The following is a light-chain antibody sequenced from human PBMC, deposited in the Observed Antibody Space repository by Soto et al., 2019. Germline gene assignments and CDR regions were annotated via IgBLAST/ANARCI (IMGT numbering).Light chain of an antibody. Sequence: QSVLTQSSSASASLGSSVKLTCTLSSGHSSYIIARHQQQPGKAPRYLMKLEGSGNYNKGSGVPDRFSGSSSGADRYLTISNLQFEDEADYYCETWDSNTRVFGGGTKLTVL. V-gene: IGLV4-60*02. J-gene: IGLJ3*02. CDR2: LEGSGNY. CDR1: SGHSSYI. CDR3: ETWDSNTRV.